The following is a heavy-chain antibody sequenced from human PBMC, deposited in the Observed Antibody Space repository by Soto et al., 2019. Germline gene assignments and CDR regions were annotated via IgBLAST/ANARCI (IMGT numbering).Heavy chain of an antibody. CDR3: ARENSYFDY. CDR1: GYTFRNFG. J-gene: IGHJ4*02. Sequence: QIQLLQSGAEVKKPGDSVKVTCKASGYTFRNFGISWVRQAPGQGLEWMGWISAYNANANYAQKFQGRLTMTADTSTSTAYMELRSLRSDYTAVYYCARENSYFDYWGQGTLVTVSS. CDR2: ISAYNANA. V-gene: IGHV1-18*01.